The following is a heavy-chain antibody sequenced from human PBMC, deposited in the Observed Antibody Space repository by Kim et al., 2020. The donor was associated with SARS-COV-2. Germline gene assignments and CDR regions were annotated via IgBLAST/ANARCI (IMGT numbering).Heavy chain of an antibody. D-gene: IGHD3-3*01. Sequence: GESLKISCKGSGYSFTSYWISWVRQMPGKGLEWMGRIDPSDSYTNYSPSFQGHVTISADKSISTAYLQWSSLKASDTAMYYCASGPTITIFGVVTLDYWGQGTLVTVSS. CDR3: ASGPTITIFGVVTLDY. CDR1: GYSFTSYW. J-gene: IGHJ4*02. V-gene: IGHV5-10-1*01. CDR2: IDPSDSYT.